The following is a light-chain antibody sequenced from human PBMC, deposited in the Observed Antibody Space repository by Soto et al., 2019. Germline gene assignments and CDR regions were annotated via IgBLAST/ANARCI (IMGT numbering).Light chain of an antibody. CDR3: QQYNDWPPLT. CDR1: QSIRTN. CDR2: DAS. Sequence: EIMMTQSPATVSVSPGERATLSCRASQSIRTNVAWYQQKPGQALRLLIYDASTRATGLSSRFSGSGSGTEFPLTISSLQSEDVAIYYWQQYNDWPPLTFGGGTRLEI. J-gene: IGKJ4*01. V-gene: IGKV3-15*01.